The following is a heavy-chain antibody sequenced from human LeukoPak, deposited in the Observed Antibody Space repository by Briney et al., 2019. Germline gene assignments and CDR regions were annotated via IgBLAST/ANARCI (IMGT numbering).Heavy chain of an antibody. CDR1: GYTFTNYA. V-gene: IGHV1-3*01. D-gene: IGHD3-9*01. Sequence: ASVKVSCKASGYTFTNYAVHWVRQAPGQRLEWMGWINAGNGKTNYLQKFQVRVTLTRDTSASTVYMELSSLRSEDTAVYYCARGYYDLLTGHVVTYYFDYWGQGTLVTVSS. CDR2: INAGNGKT. CDR3: ARGYYDLLTGHVVTYYFDY. J-gene: IGHJ4*02.